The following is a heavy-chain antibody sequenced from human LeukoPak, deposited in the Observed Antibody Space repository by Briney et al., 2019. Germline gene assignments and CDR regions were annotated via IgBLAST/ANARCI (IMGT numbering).Heavy chain of an antibody. CDR1: GYTFTGYY. J-gene: IGHJ4*02. CDR3: ARDHEYSSGWYWYFDY. D-gene: IGHD6-13*01. V-gene: IGHV1-2*02. Sequence: ASVKVSCKASGYTFTGYYMHWVRQAPGQGLEWMGWINPNSGGTNYAQKFQGRVTMTRDTSISTAYMELSRLRSDDTAVYYCARDHEYSSGWYWYFDYWGQGTLVTASS. CDR2: INPNSGGT.